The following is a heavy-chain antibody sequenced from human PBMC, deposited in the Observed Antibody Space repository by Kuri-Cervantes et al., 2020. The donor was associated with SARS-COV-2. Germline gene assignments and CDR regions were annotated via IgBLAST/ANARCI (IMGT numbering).Heavy chain of an antibody. CDR1: GFTFSPYG. CDR3: AKGLGYYYGMDV. V-gene: IGHV3-30*18. Sequence: GGSLRPSCAAAGFTFSPYGMQWVSQAPGKGLEWVAVISYDGSNKNYADSVKGRFTISRDNSKNTLYLQMNSLRAEDTAVYYCAKGLGYYYGMDVWGQGTTVTVSS. J-gene: IGHJ6*02. D-gene: IGHD6-6*01. CDR2: ISYDGSNK.